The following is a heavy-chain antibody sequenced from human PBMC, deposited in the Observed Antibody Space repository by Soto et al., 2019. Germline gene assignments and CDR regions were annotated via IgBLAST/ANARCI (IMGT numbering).Heavy chain of an antibody. D-gene: IGHD1-1*01. CDR1: GFTFTGYV. CDR2: ISTTTNYK. V-gene: IGHV3-21*01. J-gene: IGHJ4*02. Sequence: EVQLVASGGGLVKPGGSLRLSCAASGFTFTGYVMNWVRQAPGKGLEWLSSISTTTNYKYYADSVKGRFTISRDSGKNSLYLQMKSLRDEDTAVYYCARELGVQLEFDFWGQGTQVTVSS. CDR3: ARELGVQLEFDF.